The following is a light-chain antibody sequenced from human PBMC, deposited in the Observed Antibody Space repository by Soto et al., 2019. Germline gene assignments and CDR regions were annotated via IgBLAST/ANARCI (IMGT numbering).Light chain of an antibody. V-gene: IGKV1-5*01. Sequence: DIEMTQSPSTLSASVGDRVTITCRASQSISSWLAWYQQKPGKAPNLLIYDASSLESGVPSRFTGSESGTEFTLTISSLQPDDFATYNSQLYKSYWTFVQGTKVDI. CDR1: QSISSW. CDR3: QLYKSYWT. CDR2: DAS. J-gene: IGKJ1*01.